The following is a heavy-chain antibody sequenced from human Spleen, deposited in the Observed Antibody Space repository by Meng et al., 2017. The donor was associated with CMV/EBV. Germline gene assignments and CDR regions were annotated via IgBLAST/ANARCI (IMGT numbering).Heavy chain of an antibody. CDR3: ARDLVGYDAFDV. D-gene: IGHD3-22*01. V-gene: IGHV1-46*01. CDR1: GYTFITYY. J-gene: IGHJ3*01. Sequence: ASVKVSCKASGYTFITYYIHWVRQAPGQGLEWMGRINPDGGTTTYSQKFQGGVTLTSDTSTNTVYTELSRLRYEDTAVYYCARDLVGYDAFDVWGQGTMVTVSS. CDR2: INPDGGTT.